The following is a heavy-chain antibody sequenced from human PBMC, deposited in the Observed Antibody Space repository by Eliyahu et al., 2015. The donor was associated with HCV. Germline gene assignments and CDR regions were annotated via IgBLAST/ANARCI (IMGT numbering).Heavy chain of an antibody. CDR3: AKDLHYHYYYYYNMDA. Sequence: QVHLVESGGGVVQPGRPLRLSCAASGFIFNKYGMHWVRQAXGKGLEWVAVISYEGSNTXYADSVKGRFTISRDNSKNTLYLQMNSLRAEDTAVYFCAKDLHYHYYYYYNMDAWGQGTTVTVSS. D-gene: IGHD3-10*01. V-gene: IGHV3-30*18. CDR1: GFIFNKYG. CDR2: ISYEGSNT. J-gene: IGHJ6*02.